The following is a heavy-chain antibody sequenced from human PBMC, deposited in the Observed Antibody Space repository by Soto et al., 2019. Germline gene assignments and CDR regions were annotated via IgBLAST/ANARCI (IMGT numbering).Heavy chain of an antibody. CDR3: AKDSITMMVVVIMGLDAFDI. Sequence: QSXGSLRLSCAASGFTFSSYALSWVRQAPGKGLEWVSAISGSGGSTYYADSVKGRFTISRDNSKNTLYLQMNSLRAEDTAVYYCAKDSITMMVVVIMGLDAFDIWGQGPMVTVSS. CDR2: ISGSGGST. J-gene: IGHJ3*02. V-gene: IGHV3-23*01. CDR1: GFTFSSYA. D-gene: IGHD3-22*01.